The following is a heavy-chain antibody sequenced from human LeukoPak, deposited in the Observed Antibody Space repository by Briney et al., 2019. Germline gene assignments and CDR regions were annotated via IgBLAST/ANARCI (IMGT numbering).Heavy chain of an antibody. CDR1: GFSLRIGGVG. V-gene: IGHV2-5*02. CDR2: IYWDDDK. J-gene: IGHJ4*02. CDR3: AHREAVTATWDY. Sequence: SGPTLVNPTQTLTLTCSFSGFSLRIGGVGVGWIRQPPGKALEWLALIYWDDDKRYSPSLKSGLTITKDTSKNQVVLTMTNMDPVDTATYYCAHREAVTATWDYWGQGTLVTVSS. D-gene: IGHD2-21*02.